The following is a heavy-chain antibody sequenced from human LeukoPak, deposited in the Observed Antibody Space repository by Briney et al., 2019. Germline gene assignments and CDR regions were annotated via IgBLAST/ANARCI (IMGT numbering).Heavy chain of an antibody. Sequence: ASVKVSCKASGGTFNSYAINWVRQAPGQGLEWMGGSIPTFGTTNFAPEFQGRVTITADEFTNTAYMELTSLKSEDTAVYYCARGTTVTTAVLVPNDAFDIWGQGTMVTVSS. CDR2: SIPTFGTT. V-gene: IGHV1-69*13. CDR1: GGTFNSYA. CDR3: ARGTTVTTAVLVPNDAFDI. J-gene: IGHJ3*02. D-gene: IGHD4-17*01.